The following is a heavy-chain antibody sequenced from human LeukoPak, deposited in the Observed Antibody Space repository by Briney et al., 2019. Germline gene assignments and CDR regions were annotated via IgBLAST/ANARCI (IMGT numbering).Heavy chain of an antibody. CDR1: GDSISSFY. CDR2: IYYSGNT. V-gene: IGHV4-59*01. J-gene: IGHJ3*02. Sequence: PSETLSLTCTVSGDSISSFYWSWIRQPPGKGLEWIGYIYYSGNTNYSPSLKSRVTMSVDTSKNQFSMKLSSVTAADTAVYYCARDWITGTGDAFDIWGQGTMVTVSS. D-gene: IGHD1-7*01. CDR3: ARDWITGTGDAFDI.